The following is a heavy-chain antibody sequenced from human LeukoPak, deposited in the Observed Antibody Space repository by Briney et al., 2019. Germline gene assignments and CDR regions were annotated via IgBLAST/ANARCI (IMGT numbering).Heavy chain of an antibody. CDR3: ARGGYYGSGNDFRFDP. V-gene: IGHV4-34*01. CDR1: GGSFSPYY. D-gene: IGHD3-10*01. Sequence: PSETLSLTCSVYGGSFSPYYWSWVRQPPGEGLEWIGQIEQSGSTNYNPSLKSRATISADTSKSQFSLRLSSMTAADTAVYYCARGGYYGSGNDFRFDPWGQGTLVTVSS. CDR2: IEQSGST. J-gene: IGHJ5*02.